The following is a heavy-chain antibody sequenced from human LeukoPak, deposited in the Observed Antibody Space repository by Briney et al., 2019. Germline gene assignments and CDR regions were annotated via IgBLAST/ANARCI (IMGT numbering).Heavy chain of an antibody. D-gene: IGHD4-17*01. CDR3: AKRRDYVDDAFDI. J-gene: IGHJ3*02. CDR1: GFTFSSYA. Sequence: GGFLRLSCAASGFTFSSYAMSWVRQAPGKGLEWVSAISGSGGSTYYADSVKGRFTISRDNSKNTLYLQMNSLRAEDTAVYYCAKRRDYVDDAFDIWGQGTMVTVSS. CDR2: ISGSGGST. V-gene: IGHV3-23*01.